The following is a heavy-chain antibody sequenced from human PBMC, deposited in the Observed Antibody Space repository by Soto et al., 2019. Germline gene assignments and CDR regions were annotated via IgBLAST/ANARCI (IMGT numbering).Heavy chain of an antibody. V-gene: IGHV1-2*04. J-gene: IGHJ6*02. Sequence: ASVKVSCKASGYTFTSYDINWVRQAPGQGLEWMGWINPNSGGTNYAQKFQGWVTMTRDTSISTAYMELSRLRSDDTAVYYCARENSKGYDYYYGMDVWGQGTTVTVS. CDR2: INPNSGGT. CDR1: GYTFTSYD. CDR3: ARENSKGYDYYYGMDV. D-gene: IGHD4-4*01.